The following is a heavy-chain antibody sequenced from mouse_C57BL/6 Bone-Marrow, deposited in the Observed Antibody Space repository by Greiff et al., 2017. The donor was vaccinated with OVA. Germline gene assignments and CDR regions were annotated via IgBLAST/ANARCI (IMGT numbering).Heavy chain of an antibody. V-gene: IGHV2-4*01. CDR3: AKIDGSRRAWFAY. J-gene: IGHJ3*01. CDR1: GFSLTSYG. CDR2: LWRGGST. D-gene: IGHD1-1*01. Sequence: QVQLQQSGPGLVQPSQSLSITCTVSGFSLTSYGVHWVRQPPGKGLEWLGVLWRGGSTLYTAAFISRLSNSKDNSKSKVFYKMNSLQADDTAIYYCAKIDGSRRAWFAYWGQGTLVTVSA.